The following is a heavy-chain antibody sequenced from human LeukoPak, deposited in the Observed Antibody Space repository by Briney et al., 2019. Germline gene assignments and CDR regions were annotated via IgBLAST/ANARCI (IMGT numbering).Heavy chain of an antibody. Sequence: GGSLRLSCAASGFTFSSYWMSWVRQAPGKGLEWVANIKQDGSEKYYVDSVKGRFTISRDNAKNSLYLQMNSLRAEDTAVYYCASGTYYDFWSGYPSMYYWGQGTLVTVSS. CDR2: IKQDGSEK. CDR1: GFTFSSYW. V-gene: IGHV3-7*01. D-gene: IGHD3-3*01. J-gene: IGHJ4*02. CDR3: ASGTYYDFWSGYPSMYY.